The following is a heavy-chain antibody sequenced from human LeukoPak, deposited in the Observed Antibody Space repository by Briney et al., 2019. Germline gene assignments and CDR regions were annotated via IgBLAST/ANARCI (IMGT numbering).Heavy chain of an antibody. V-gene: IGHV4-59*08. CDR2: IYYSGST. D-gene: IGHD6-6*01. J-gene: IGHJ6*03. Sequence: SETLSLTCTVSGGSISSYYWRLIRQPPGKGLEWIGYIYYSGSTNYNPSLKSRVTISVDTSKNQFSLKLSSVTAADTAVYYCARHLYSRSGYYYYYYMDVWGKGTTVTVSS. CDR1: GGSISSYY. CDR3: ARHLYSRSGYYYYYYMDV.